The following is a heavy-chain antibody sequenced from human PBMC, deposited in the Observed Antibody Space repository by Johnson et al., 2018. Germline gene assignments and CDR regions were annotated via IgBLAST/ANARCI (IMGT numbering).Heavy chain of an antibody. CDR1: GFPFSDSA. J-gene: IGHJ4*02. D-gene: IGHD2/OR15-2a*01. V-gene: IGHV3-73*01. CDR2: VRSEPHSYAT. Sequence: EVQLAESGGGLVQPGGSLKLSCAASGFPFSDSAMHWVRQAPGKGLEWVGRVRSEPHSYATAYSASVKSRFTISRDDGNNTAYLHMDSLKTEDTAVYYCTRTEYAWTFRYFDSWVQGTLVTVSS. CDR3: TRTEYAWTFRYFDS.